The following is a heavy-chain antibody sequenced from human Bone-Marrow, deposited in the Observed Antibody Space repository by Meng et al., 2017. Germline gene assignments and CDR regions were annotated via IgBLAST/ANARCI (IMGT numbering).Heavy chain of an antibody. D-gene: IGHD3-16*01. J-gene: IGHJ5*02. V-gene: IGHV4-34*01. CDR1: GGSFSGYY. CDR3: AKARLWGDNWFDP. Sequence: QVPLLQWWAGLLNPSETLSLTLPVLGGSFSGYYWSGSRQPPGKGLEWFGEINHSGSTNYNPSLKSRVTISVDTSKNQFSLKLSSVTAADTAVYYCAKARLWGDNWFDPWGQGTLVTVSS. CDR2: INHSGST.